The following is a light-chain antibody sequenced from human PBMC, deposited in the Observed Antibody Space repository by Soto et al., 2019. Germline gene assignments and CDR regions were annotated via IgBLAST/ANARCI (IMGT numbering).Light chain of an antibody. CDR3: QQYGNSPIT. Sequence: EIVLTQSPATLSLSPGERPTLSCGASQGVSSSYLAWYQQKPGLAPRLLIYDASSRATGIPDRFSGSGSGTDFTLTISRLEPEDFAVYYCQQYGNSPITFGQGTRLEIK. CDR1: QGVSSSY. V-gene: IGKV3D-20*01. CDR2: DAS. J-gene: IGKJ5*01.